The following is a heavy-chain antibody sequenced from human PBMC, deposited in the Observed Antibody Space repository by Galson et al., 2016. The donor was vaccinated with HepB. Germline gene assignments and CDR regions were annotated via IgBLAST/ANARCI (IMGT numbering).Heavy chain of an antibody. D-gene: IGHD3-10*01. V-gene: IGHV1-69*13. CDR1: GGTFSSYA. J-gene: IGHJ4*02. CDR2: IIPISGTA. Sequence: SVKVSCKASGGTFSSYAISWVRQAPGQGLEWMGGIIPISGTASYAQKFQGRVTITADESTGTAYMELSSLRSEDTAIYYCARHRYGWGYFDFWGQGTLVTASS. CDR3: ARHRYGWGYFDF.